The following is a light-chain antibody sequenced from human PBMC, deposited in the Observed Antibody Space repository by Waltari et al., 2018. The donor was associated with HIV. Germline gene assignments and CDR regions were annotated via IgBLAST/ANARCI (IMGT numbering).Light chain of an antibody. CDR3: QVWDSSSDHVV. CDR1: NIGSKS. V-gene: IGLV3-21*04. CDR2: YDS. Sequence: SSVLTQPPSVSVAPGTTARITCGGNNIGSKSVHWYQQKPGQAPVLVIYYDSDRPSGIPERFSGSNSGNTATLTISRVEAGDEADYYCQVWDSSSDHVVFGGGTKLTVL. J-gene: IGLJ2*01.